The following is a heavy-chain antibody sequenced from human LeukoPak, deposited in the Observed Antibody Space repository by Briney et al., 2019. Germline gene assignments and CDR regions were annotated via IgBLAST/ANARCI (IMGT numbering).Heavy chain of an antibody. D-gene: IGHD1-26*01. V-gene: IGHV3-30-3*01. J-gene: IGHJ6*02. CDR2: ISYDGSNK. CDR1: GFTFSSYA. Sequence: GGSLRLSCAASGFTFSSYAMHWVRQAPGKGLEWVAVISYDGSNKYYADSVKGRFTISRDNSKNTLYLQMNSLRAEDTAVYYCARDPDSGSYGAFYYYRMDVWGQGTTVTVSS. CDR3: ARDPDSGSYGAFYYYRMDV.